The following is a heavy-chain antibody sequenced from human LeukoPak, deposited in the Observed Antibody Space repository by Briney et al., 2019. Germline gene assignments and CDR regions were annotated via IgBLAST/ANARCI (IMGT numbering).Heavy chain of an antibody. J-gene: IGHJ4*02. CDR3: ARSRTAYYYDTSGYYGPSFDN. Sequence: GRSLRLSCAASRFTFSNHAMSWVRQAPGKGLEWGSVIGGNGGDTYYGDSVKGRFTISRDNSKNTLYLQMNSLRVEDTAVYYCARSRTAYYYDTSGYYGPSFDNWGQGTLVTVSS. D-gene: IGHD3-22*01. CDR1: RFTFSNHA. V-gene: IGHV3-23*01. CDR2: IGGNGGDT.